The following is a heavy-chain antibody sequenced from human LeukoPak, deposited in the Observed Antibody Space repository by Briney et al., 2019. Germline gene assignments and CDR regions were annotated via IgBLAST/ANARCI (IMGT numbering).Heavy chain of an antibody. J-gene: IGHJ4*02. V-gene: IGHV1-3*01. Sequence: ASVKVSCKASGYTFTTFAILWMRQAPGQRPEWVGWINAGNGDTKYSQKFQGRVTITRDTSATTAYMELSSLRYEDTAVYYCARADSSGWAKDDYWGQGTLVSVSS. CDR2: INAGNGDT. CDR1: GYTFTTFA. CDR3: ARADSSGWAKDDY. D-gene: IGHD6-19*01.